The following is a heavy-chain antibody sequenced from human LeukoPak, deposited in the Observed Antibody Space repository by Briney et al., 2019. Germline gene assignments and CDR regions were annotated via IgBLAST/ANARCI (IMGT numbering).Heavy chain of an antibody. J-gene: IGHJ4*02. V-gene: IGHV1-69*05. CDR2: IIPIFGTA. D-gene: IGHD1-26*01. CDR1: GRTFSSYA. CDR3: ASFYVGATTGFDY. Sequence: SVKVSCKASGRTFSSYAISWVRQAPGQGLEWMGGIIPIFGTANYAQKFQGRVTITTDESTSTAYMELSSLRSEDTAVYYCASFYVGATTGFDYWGQGTLVTVSS.